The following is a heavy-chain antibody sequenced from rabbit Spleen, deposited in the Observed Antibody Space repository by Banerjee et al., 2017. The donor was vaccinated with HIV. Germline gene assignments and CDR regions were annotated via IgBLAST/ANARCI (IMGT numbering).Heavy chain of an antibody. CDR3: ARDAASSFSSYGMDL. CDR1: GFSFSNSYY. D-gene: IGHD8-1*01. Sequence: QQQLAESGGGLVQPEGSLTLTCTASGFSFSNSYYMCWVRQAPGKGLEWIACIYLSSSGNTYYASWAKGRFTLSKPSPTTWTLQVTSLTAADTATYFCARDAASSFSSYGMDLWGPGTLVTVS. J-gene: IGHJ6*01. V-gene: IGHV1S45*01. CDR2: IYLSSSGNT.